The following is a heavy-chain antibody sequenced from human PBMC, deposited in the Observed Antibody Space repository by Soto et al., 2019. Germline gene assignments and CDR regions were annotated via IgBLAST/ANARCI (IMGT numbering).Heavy chain of an antibody. CDR2: IYNSGST. J-gene: IGHJ3*02. CDR3: ARHRIALYDAFDM. V-gene: IGHV4-59*08. Sequence: QVQLQESGPGLVKPSETLSLTCSVSGGSISGYYWSWIRQPPGKGLEWIGYIYNSGSTNYNPSLKSRVTISIDTSKQQFSLKLSSVTAADTAVYYCARHRIALYDAFDMWGQGTMVTVSS. CDR1: GGSISGYY. D-gene: IGHD3-16*01.